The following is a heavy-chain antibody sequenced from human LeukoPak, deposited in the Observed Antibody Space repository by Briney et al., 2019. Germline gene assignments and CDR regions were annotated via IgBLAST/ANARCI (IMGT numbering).Heavy chain of an antibody. J-gene: IGHJ4*02. V-gene: IGHV3-11*04. CDR3: TRDFRRGAHPC. D-gene: IGHD3-10*01. Sequence: GGSLRLSCTASGYSFSDYYMSWLRQAPGKGLEWLSYIGKSGTPAYYAASARDRFTISRDNAKKLLYLELNSQRVDDTAVYYCTRDFRRGAHPCWGQGTLVTVS. CDR2: IGKSGTPA. CDR1: GYSFSDYY.